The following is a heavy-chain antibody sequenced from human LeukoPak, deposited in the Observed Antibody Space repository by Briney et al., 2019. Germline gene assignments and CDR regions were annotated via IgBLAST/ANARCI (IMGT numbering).Heavy chain of an antibody. Sequence: GGSLRLSCAASGFTFSSYAMSWVRQAPGKGLEWVSAISGSGGSTYYADSVKGRFTISRDNSKNTLYLQMNSLRAEDTAVYYCATHNPGIAVAGTIYFDYWGQGTLVTVSS. CDR1: GFTFSSYA. CDR2: ISGSGGST. V-gene: IGHV3-23*01. J-gene: IGHJ4*02. CDR3: ATHNPGIAVAGTIYFDY. D-gene: IGHD6-19*01.